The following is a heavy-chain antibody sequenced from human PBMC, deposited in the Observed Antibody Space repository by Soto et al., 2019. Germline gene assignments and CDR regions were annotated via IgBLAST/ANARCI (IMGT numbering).Heavy chain of an antibody. D-gene: IGHD3-16*02. CDR3: ATAYYDYIWGSYRSYYYYYMDV. CDR2: FDPEDGET. J-gene: IGHJ6*03. V-gene: IGHV1-24*01. CDR1: GYTLTELS. Sequence: ASVKVSCKVSGYTLTELSMHWVRQAPGKGLEWMGGFDPEDGETIYAQKFQGRVTMTEDTSTDTAYMELSSPRSEDTAVYYCATAYYDYIWGSYRSYYYYYMDVWGKGTTVTVSS.